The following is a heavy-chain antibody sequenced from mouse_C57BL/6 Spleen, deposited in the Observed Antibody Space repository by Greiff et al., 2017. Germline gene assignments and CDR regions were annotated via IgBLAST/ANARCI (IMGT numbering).Heavy chain of an antibody. CDR2: IHPNSGST. V-gene: IGHV1-64*01. CDR3: ARSYSNYFFDY. D-gene: IGHD2-5*01. Sequence: QVQLQQPGAERGKPGASVKLCCKASGYTFTSYWMHWVKQRPGQGLEWIGMIHPNSGSTNYNEKFKSKATLTVDKSSSTAYMQLSSLTSEDSAVYYCARSYSNYFFDYWGQGTTLTVSS. J-gene: IGHJ2*01. CDR1: GYTFTSYW.